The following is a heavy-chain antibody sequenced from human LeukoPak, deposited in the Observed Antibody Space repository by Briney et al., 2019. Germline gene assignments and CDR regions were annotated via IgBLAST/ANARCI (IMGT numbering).Heavy chain of an antibody. CDR3: ARRIAAAGRPFDY. V-gene: IGHV5-51*01. CDR2: IYPGDSDT. D-gene: IGHD6-13*01. CDR1: GYRFTSYW. Sequence: GESLKISCKGSGYRFTSYWIGWVRQMPGKGLEWMGIIYPGDSDTGYSPSFQGQVTISADKSISTAYLQWSSLKASDTAMYYCARRIAAAGRPFDYWGQGTLVTVSS. J-gene: IGHJ4*02.